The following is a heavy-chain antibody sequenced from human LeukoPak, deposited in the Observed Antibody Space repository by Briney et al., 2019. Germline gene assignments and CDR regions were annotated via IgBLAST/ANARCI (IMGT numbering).Heavy chain of an antibody. CDR1: GGSIRSSSYY. V-gene: IGHV4-39*01. CDR3: ARLEADDYGDRGSPGTPNAQSN. CDR2: IYYSGST. J-gene: IGHJ4*02. D-gene: IGHD4-17*01. Sequence: SETLSLTCTVSGGSIRSSSYYRGWIRQPPGKGLEWIGSIYYSGSTYYNPSLKSRVTISVDTSKNQFSLRLSSVTAADTAVFYCARLEADDYGDRGSPGTPNAQSNWGQGTLVTVSS.